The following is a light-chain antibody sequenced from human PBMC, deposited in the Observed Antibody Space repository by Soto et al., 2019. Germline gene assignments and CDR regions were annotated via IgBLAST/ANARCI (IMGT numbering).Light chain of an antibody. V-gene: IGKV3-15*01. J-gene: IGKJ4*01. CDR2: GAS. CDR1: QTISIN. Sequence: EIVMTQSPATLSVSPGEGATLSCRASQTISINLAWYQQKPGQTPRLLIYGASTRATGIPTRFSASGSGTDFPLTISSLQSEDFAVYFCQQYSNWPLTFGEGTKVEIK. CDR3: QQYSNWPLT.